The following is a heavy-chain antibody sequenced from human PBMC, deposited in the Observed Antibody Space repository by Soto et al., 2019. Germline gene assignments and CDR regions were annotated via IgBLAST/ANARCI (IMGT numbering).Heavy chain of an antibody. CDR3: ATDGPSNSGNLYAFDI. J-gene: IGHJ3*02. D-gene: IGHD5-12*01. CDR1: GYTLTNYG. V-gene: IGHV1-18*04. Sequence: ASVKVSCKASGYTLTNYGVTWVRQAPGQGLEWLGRVTPYKADTNSAQNLQGRVAMATDTSTNTAYLELRSLRSDDTAVYFCATDGPSNSGNLYAFDIWGQGTMVTVSS. CDR2: VTPYKADT.